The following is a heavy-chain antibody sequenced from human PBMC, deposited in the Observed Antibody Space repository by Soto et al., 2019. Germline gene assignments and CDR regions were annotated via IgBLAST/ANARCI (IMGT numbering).Heavy chain of an antibody. CDR3: ARGEVDTANYYYGMDV. V-gene: IGHV4-34*01. D-gene: IGHD5-18*01. CDR2: INHSGST. CDR1: GGSFSGYY. Sequence: PSETLSLTCAVYGGSFSGYYWSWIRQPPGKGLEWIGEINHSGSTNYNPSLKSRVTISVDTSKNQFSLKLSSVTAADTAVYYCARGEVDTANYYYGMDVWGQGPTVTVSS. J-gene: IGHJ6*02.